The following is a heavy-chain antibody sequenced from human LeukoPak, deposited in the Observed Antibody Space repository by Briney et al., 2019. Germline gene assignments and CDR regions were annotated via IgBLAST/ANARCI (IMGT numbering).Heavy chain of an antibody. V-gene: IGHV3-23*01. CDR2: ISGSGGST. CDR3: AKDEYSPKGAFDI. Sequence: PPGGSLRLSCAASGFTFSSYAMSWVRQAPGKGLEWVSAISGSGGSTYYADSVKGRFTISRDNAKNSLYLQMNSLRAEDTALYYCAKDEYSPKGAFDIWGQGTMVTVSS. CDR1: GFTFSSYA. D-gene: IGHD5-18*01. J-gene: IGHJ3*02.